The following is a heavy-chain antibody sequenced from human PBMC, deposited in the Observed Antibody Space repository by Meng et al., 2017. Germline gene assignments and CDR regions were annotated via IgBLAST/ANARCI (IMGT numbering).Heavy chain of an antibody. CDR1: GGSFSGYY. D-gene: IGHD3-22*01. CDR3: ARNRYDRSTHVFDP. J-gene: IGHJ5*02. Sequence: QVQLQQWGAGLLKPSETLSLTCAVYGGSFSGYYWSWIRQPPGKGLEWIGEVSDGGYNKYNPALKSRVTVSGDTSKNEVSLKLISVTAAGTAVYYCARNRYDRSTHVFDPWGQGTLVTVSS. CDR2: VSDGGYN. V-gene: IGHV4-34*01.